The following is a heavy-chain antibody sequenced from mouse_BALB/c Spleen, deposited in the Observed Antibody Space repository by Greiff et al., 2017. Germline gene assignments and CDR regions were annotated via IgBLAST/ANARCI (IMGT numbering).Heavy chain of an antibody. Sequence: EVQRVESGGGLVQPGGSRKLSCAASGFTFSSFGMHWVRQAPEKGLEWVAYISSGSSTIYYADTVKGRFTISRDNPKNTLFLQMTSLRSEDTAMYYCARSHYYYGSSSLFDYWGQGTTLTVSS. J-gene: IGHJ2*01. D-gene: IGHD1-1*01. CDR2: ISSGSSTI. CDR1: GFTFSSFG. V-gene: IGHV5-17*02. CDR3: ARSHYYYGSSSLFDY.